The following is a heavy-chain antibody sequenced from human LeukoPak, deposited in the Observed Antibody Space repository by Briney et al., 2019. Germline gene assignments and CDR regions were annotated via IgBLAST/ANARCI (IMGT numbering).Heavy chain of an antibody. J-gene: IGHJ4*02. CDR1: GGSISSGSYY. D-gene: IGHD2-15*01. CDR2: IYTSGST. CDR3: ARVRRLAANDY. Sequence: SETLSLTCIVSGGSISSGSYYWSWIRQPAGKGLEWIGRIYTSGSTNYNPSLKSRVTISVDTSKNQFALKLSSVTAADTAVYFCARVRRLAANDYWGQGTLVTVSS. V-gene: IGHV4-61*02.